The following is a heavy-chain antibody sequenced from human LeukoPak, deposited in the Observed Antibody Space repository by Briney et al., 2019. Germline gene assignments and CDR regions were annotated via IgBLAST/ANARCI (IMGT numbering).Heavy chain of an antibody. Sequence: PGGSLRLSCTASGFTLSSYAMSWVRQAPGKGLEWVSAISGSGGSTYYADSVKGRFTISRDNSKNTLYLQMNSLRAEDTAVYYCTKLGAIFGVVIIDYYYYGMDVWGQGTTVTVSS. J-gene: IGHJ6*02. CDR3: TKLGAIFGVVIIDYYYYGMDV. CDR2: ISGSGGST. D-gene: IGHD3-3*01. CDR1: GFTLSSYA. V-gene: IGHV3-23*01.